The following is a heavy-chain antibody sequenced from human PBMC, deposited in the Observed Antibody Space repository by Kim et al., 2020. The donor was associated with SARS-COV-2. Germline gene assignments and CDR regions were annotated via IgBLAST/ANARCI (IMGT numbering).Heavy chain of an antibody. CDR3: ARDRQYYYDSSGYSDY. CDR2: ISSSSSTI. J-gene: IGHJ4*02. Sequence: GGSLRLSCAASGFTFSSYSMNWVRQAPGKGLEWVSYISSSSSTIYYADSVKGRFTISRDNAKNSLYLQMNSLRDEDTAVYYCARDRQYYYDSSGYSDYWGQGTLVTVSS. D-gene: IGHD3-22*01. CDR1: GFTFSSYS. V-gene: IGHV3-48*02.